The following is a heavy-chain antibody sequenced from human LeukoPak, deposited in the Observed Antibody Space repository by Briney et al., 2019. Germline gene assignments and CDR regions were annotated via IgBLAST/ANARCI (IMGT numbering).Heavy chain of an antibody. J-gene: IGHJ4*02. CDR2: INHSGST. CDR1: GGSFSGFY. CDR3: ARERLVDLATIFDY. V-gene: IGHV4-34*01. Sequence: PSETLSLTCAVYGGSFSGFYWTWIRQPPGKGLEWIGQINHSGSTNYNPSLKSRVTISVDTSKNQFSLKLTSVTAADTAVYYCARERLVDLATIFDYWGQGALVTVSS. D-gene: IGHD5-24*01.